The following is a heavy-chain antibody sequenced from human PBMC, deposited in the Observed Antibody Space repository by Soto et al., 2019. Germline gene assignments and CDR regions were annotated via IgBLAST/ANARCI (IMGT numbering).Heavy chain of an antibody. CDR1: GFTFSSYA. V-gene: IGHV3-23*01. CDR2: TSGSGGST. CDR3: AKVYGDYGGGFDY. Sequence: EVQLLESGGGLVQPGGSLRLSCSASGFTFSSYAMSWVRQAPGKGLEWVSATSGSGGSTYYADSVKGLFTISRDNSKNTLYLQMNSLRAEDTAVYYCAKVYGDYGGGFDYWGQGTLVTVSS. J-gene: IGHJ4*02. D-gene: IGHD4-17*01.